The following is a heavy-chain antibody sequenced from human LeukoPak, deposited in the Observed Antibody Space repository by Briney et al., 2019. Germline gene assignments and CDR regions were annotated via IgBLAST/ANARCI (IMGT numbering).Heavy chain of an antibody. CDR2: IYYTEST. Sequence: PSETLSLTFAVSGGSINSRDYYCGWVRQPPRKWREWVGSIYYTESTFHNPSLNSRVIISLDTSKNLFSLKLTSVTAADSAIYYCARQTIASVTGYMLFDLWGSGTLVIVSS. CDR3: ARQTIASVTGYMLFDL. J-gene: IGHJ2*01. V-gene: IGHV4-39*01. CDR1: GGSINSRDYY. D-gene: IGHD2-2*02.